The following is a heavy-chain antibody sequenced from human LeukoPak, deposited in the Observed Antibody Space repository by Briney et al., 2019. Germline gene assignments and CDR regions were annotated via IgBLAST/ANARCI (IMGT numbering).Heavy chain of an antibody. V-gene: IGHV1-69*13. CDR2: IIPIFGTA. D-gene: IGHD2-15*01. Sequence: SVKVSCKASGGTFSSYAISWMRQAPGQGLEWMGGIIPIFGTANYAQKFQGRVTITADESTSTAYMELSSLRSEDTAVYYCASWGGQLGYCSGGSCENWFDPWGQGTLVTVSS. J-gene: IGHJ5*02. CDR3: ASWGGQLGYCSGGSCENWFDP. CDR1: GGTFSSYA.